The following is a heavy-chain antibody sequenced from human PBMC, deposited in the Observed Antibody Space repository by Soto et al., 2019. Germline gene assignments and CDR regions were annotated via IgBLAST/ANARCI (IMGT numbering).Heavy chain of an antibody. CDR2: IYYSGST. J-gene: IGHJ4*02. D-gene: IGHD1-26*01. CDR1: GGSISSYY. CDR3: ARRWGFTFDF. Sequence: SETLSLTCTVSGGSISSYYWSWIRQPPEKGLEWIGYIYYSGSTNYNPSLKSRVTISVDTSKNQFSLKLSSVTAADTAVYYCARRWGFTFDFWGQGTLVTVSS. V-gene: IGHV4-59*08.